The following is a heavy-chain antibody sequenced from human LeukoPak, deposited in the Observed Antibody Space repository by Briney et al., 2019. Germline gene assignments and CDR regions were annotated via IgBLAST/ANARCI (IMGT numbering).Heavy chain of an antibody. CDR1: GYTLTDYY. D-gene: IGHD3-22*01. CDR2: INPNSGGT. CDR3: ARVGYYESSGYYEY. J-gene: IGHJ4*02. Sequence: ASVKVSCKASGYTLTDYYMHWVRQAPGQGLEWMGRINPNSGGTNYAQKFQGRVTMTRDTSISTVYMELSRLRSDDTAVYYCARVGYYESSGYYEYWGQGALVTVSS. V-gene: IGHV1-2*06.